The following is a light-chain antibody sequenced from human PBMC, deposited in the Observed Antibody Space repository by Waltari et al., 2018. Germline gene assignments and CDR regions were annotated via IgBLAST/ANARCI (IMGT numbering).Light chain of an antibody. CDR2: GAS. V-gene: IGKV3-20*01. CDR3: QQYASPPIT. CDR1: QKVGKNY. Sequence: EILLTQSPGTLSLSPGERATLSCRASQKVGKNYLGWYQQRPGQPPRLLIFGASNRATGIPDRFSGSGSGTDFTLTISRLESEDFAVYFCQQYASPPITFGQGTRLE. J-gene: IGKJ5*01.